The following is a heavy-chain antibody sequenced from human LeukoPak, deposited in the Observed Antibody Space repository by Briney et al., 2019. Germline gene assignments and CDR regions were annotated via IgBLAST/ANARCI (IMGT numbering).Heavy chain of an antibody. CDR1: GGSFSGYY. CDR3: ARDQRGCSGGSCYSAWFDP. CDR2: IYYSGST. D-gene: IGHD2-15*01. Sequence: SETLSLTCAVYGGSFSGYYWSWIRQPPGKGLEWIGYIYYSGSTYYNPSLRSRVTISVDTSKNQFSLKLSSVTAADTAVYYCARDQRGCSGGSCYSAWFDPWGQGTLVTVSS. V-gene: IGHV4-34*01. J-gene: IGHJ5*02.